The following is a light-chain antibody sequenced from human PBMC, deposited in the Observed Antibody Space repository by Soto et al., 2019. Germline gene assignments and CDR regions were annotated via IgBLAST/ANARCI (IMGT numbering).Light chain of an antibody. J-gene: IGKJ1*01. CDR2: EAS. CDR3: HQTYSPPDT. CDR1: QSIDTH. V-gene: IGKV1-39*01. Sequence: DIRMTQSPSSLSASVGDRVTITCRASQSIDTHLNWYQQHPGKAPNALIYEASNLQSGVPSRFSGSGSGTDFTLTISGLQPDDSATYYCHQTYSPPDTFGQGTKVEL.